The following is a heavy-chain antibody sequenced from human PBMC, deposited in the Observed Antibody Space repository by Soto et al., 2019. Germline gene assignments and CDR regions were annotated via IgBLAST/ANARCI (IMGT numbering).Heavy chain of an antibody. J-gene: IGHJ5*02. CDR3: ARIYRGQGGYDYPNWFDP. CDR2: INSDGSST. Sequence: EVQPVESGGGLVQPGGSLRLSCAASGFTFSSYWMHWVRQAPGKGLVWVSRINSDGSSTSYADSVKGRFTISRDNAKNTLYLQMNSLRAEDTAVYYCARIYRGQGGYDYPNWFDPWGQGTLVTVSS. CDR1: GFTFSSYW. D-gene: IGHD5-12*01. V-gene: IGHV3-74*01.